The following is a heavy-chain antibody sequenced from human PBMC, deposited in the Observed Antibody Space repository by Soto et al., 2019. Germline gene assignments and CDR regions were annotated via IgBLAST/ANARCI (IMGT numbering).Heavy chain of an antibody. CDR1: GYTFTSYA. Sequence: GASVKVSCKASGYTFTSYAMHWVRQAPGQRLGWMGWINAGNGNTKYSQKFQGRVTITRDTSASTAYMELSSLRSEDTAVYYCARVRDIVVVVAAFDPWGQGTLVTVSS. J-gene: IGHJ5*02. V-gene: IGHV1-3*01. CDR2: INAGNGNT. D-gene: IGHD2-15*01. CDR3: ARVRDIVVVVAAFDP.